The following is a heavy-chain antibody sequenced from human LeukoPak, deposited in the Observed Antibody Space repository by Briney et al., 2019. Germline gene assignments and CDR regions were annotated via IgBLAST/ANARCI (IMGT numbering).Heavy chain of an antibody. CDR3: ARDAIAAAGSY. CDR1: GFTFSSYS. D-gene: IGHD6-13*01. Sequence: GGSLRLSCAASGFTFSSYSMNWVRQAPGKGLEWVSSISSSSSYIYYADSVEGRFTISRDNAKNSLYLQMNSLRAEDTAVYYCARDAIAAAGSYWGQGTLVTVSS. CDR2: ISSSSSYI. J-gene: IGHJ4*02. V-gene: IGHV3-21*01.